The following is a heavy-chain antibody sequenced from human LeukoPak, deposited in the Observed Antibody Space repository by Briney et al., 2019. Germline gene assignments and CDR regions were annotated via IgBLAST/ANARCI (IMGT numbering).Heavy chain of an antibody. CDR2: ISANGDIT. CDR1: RFTFSLYA. J-gene: IGHJ4*02. CDR3: ARALLWFGDSGGVYFDY. Sequence: GGSLRLSCAASRFTFSLYAMSWVRQAPGKGLQWVSAISANGDITYLADSVKGRFTISRDNAKNSLYLQMNSLRAEDTAVYYCARALLWFGDSGGVYFDYWGQGTLVTVSS. V-gene: IGHV3-23*01. D-gene: IGHD3-10*01.